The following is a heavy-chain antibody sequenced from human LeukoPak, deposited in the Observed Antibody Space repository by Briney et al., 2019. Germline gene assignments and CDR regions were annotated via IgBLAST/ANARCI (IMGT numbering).Heavy chain of an antibody. CDR2: ITSRGEST. V-gene: IGHV3-23*01. CDR1: GFTFSSYW. J-gene: IGHJ4*02. CDR3: ARDRPNYYGSDGHYYRRDGDY. D-gene: IGHD3-22*01. Sequence: GGSLRLSCAASGFTFSSYWMSWVRQAPGKGLQWVSSITSRGESTWYVDSVKGRFTITRDNSENTLYLQMHSLRAEDTAVYYCARDRPNYYGSDGHYYRRDGDYWGRGTLVSVSS.